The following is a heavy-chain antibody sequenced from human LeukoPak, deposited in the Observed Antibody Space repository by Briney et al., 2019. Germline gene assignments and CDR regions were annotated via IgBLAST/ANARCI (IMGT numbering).Heavy chain of an antibody. Sequence: SETLSLTCTASGGSISSSSHYWGWIRQPPGKGLEWIASIYKTGSTFYNPSLKSRVTISVDTSKNQFSLKLSSVTAADTAVYYCASTNSSGYYYTFDYWGQGTLVTVSS. D-gene: IGHD3-22*01. V-gene: IGHV4-39*01. CDR3: ASTNSSGYYYTFDY. J-gene: IGHJ4*02. CDR2: IYKTGST. CDR1: GGSISSSSHY.